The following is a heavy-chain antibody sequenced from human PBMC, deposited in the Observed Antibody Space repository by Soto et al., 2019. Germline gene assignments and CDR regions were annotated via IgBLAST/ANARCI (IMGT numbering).Heavy chain of an antibody. CDR2: IYYSGST. Sequence: PSETLSLTCTVSGGSISRYYWSWIRQPPGKGLEWIGYIYYSGSTNYNPSLKSRVTISVDTSKNQFSLKLSSVTAADTAVYYCARHAADWFDPWGQGTLVTVSS. V-gene: IGHV4-59*08. CDR3: ARHAADWFDP. D-gene: IGHD2-15*01. J-gene: IGHJ5*02. CDR1: GGSISRYY.